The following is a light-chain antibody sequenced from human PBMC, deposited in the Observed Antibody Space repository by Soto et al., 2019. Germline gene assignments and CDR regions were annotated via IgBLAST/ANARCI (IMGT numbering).Light chain of an antibody. CDR2: GAS. V-gene: IGKV1-12*01. CDR3: QQTNSFPLT. Sequence: DIQMTQSPSSVSASVGDRVTITCRASQDINSWLAWYQPKPGRAPNLLIYGASDLQSGFPSRFSGSGSGTDFTLNISSLQPEDFATYNCQQTNSFPLTFGGGTKVGIK. J-gene: IGKJ4*01. CDR1: QDINSW.